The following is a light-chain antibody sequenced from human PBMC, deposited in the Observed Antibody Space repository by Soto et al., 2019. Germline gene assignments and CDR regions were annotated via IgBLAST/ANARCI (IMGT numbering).Light chain of an antibody. Sequence: EIVLTQSPGTLSLSPGERATLSCRAIQSVSSSYLAWYQQKPGQAPRLLIYGASSRATGIPDRFSGSGSGTDFTLTISSLQPEDFATYYCQQSYSTPRWTFGQGTKVDIK. CDR1: QSVSSSY. CDR3: QQSYSTPRWT. J-gene: IGKJ1*01. V-gene: IGKV3-20*01. CDR2: GAS.